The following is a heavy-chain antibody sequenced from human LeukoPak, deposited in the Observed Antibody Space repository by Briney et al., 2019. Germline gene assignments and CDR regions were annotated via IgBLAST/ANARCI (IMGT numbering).Heavy chain of an antibody. D-gene: IGHD3-22*01. CDR1: GFIFANAW. CDR2: IKSDGRT. Sequence: GGSLRLSCAASGFIFANAWMHWVRQAPGKGLVWVSRIKSDGRTNYADSVKGRFTISRDNAKNTVSLQMNSLRAEDTGVYYCARAPSEIGGYYPEYFRHWGQGTLVIVSS. J-gene: IGHJ1*01. V-gene: IGHV3-74*01. CDR3: ARAPSEIGGYYPEYFRH.